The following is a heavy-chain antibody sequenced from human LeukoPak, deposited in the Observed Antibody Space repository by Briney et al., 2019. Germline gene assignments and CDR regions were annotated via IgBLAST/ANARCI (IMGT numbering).Heavy chain of an antibody. CDR2: MNPNSGNT. D-gene: IGHD3-3*01. Sequence: ASVKASCKASGYTFTSYDINWVRQATGQGLEWMGWMNPNSGNTGYAQKFQGRVTMTRNTSISTAYMELSSLRSEDTAVYYCARRRGITIFGVALNNWLDPWGQGTLVTVSS. CDR1: GYTFTSYD. V-gene: IGHV1-8*01. CDR3: ARRRGITIFGVALNNWLDP. J-gene: IGHJ5*02.